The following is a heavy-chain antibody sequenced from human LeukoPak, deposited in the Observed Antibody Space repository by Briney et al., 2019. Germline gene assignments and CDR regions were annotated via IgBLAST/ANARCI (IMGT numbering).Heavy chain of an antibody. J-gene: IGHJ4*02. CDR2: ISSSSSTI. V-gene: IGHV3-48*02. CDR1: GFTFSSYS. D-gene: IGHD2-2*01. CDR3: ARSRDGRLSY. Sequence: GGSLRLSCAASGFTFSSYSMNWVRQAPGKGLEWVSYISSSSSTIYYADSVDGRFTISRDNAKHSLYLQMNSLRDEDTAVYYCARSRDGRLSYWGQGTLVTVSS.